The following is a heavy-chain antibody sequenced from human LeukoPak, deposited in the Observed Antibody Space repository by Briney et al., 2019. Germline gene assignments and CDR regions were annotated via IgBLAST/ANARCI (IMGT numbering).Heavy chain of an antibody. CDR3: ARDSSGWTRTLDY. V-gene: IGHV3-53*01. CDR2: IYSGGST. CDR1: GFSVSSNY. J-gene: IGHJ4*02. D-gene: IGHD6-19*01. Sequence: GGSLRLSCAASGFSVSSNYMSWVRQSPGKGLEWGSVIYSGGSTYYADSVKGRFTISRDNSKNTLYLQMNSMRAEDTAVYYCARDSSGWTRTLDYWGQGTLVTVSS.